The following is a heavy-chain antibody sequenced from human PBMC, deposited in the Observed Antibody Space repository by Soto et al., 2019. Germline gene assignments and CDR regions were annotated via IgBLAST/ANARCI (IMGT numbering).Heavy chain of an antibody. CDR3: ARENSPGIAAAGTVY. CDR1: GGSISSGDYY. D-gene: IGHD6-13*01. V-gene: IGHV4-30-4*01. Sequence: SETLSLTCTVSGGSISSGDYYWSWIRQPPGKGLEWIGYIYYSGSTYYNPSLKSRVTISVDTSKNQFSLKLSSVTAADTAVYYCARENSPGIAAAGTVYWGQGTLVTVYS. J-gene: IGHJ4*02. CDR2: IYYSGST.